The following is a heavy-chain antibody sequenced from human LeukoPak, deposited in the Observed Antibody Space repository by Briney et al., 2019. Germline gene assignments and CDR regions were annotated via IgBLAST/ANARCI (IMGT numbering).Heavy chain of an antibody. CDR2: ISGSGAST. V-gene: IGHV3-23*01. J-gene: IGHJ3*02. D-gene: IGHD4-17*01. CDR1: GFTFSNYA. Sequence: GGSLRLSCAASGFTFSNYAMSWVRQAPGKGLEWVSAISGSGASTYYADSVKGRFTISRDNSKNTLYLQMNSLRAEDTAVYYCAKSKDDYGDSDAFDIWGQGTMVTVSS. CDR3: AKSKDDYGDSDAFDI.